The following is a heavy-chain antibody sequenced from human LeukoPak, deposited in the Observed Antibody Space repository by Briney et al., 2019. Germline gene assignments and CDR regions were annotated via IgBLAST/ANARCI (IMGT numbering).Heavy chain of an antibody. Sequence: SLRLSCAASGFTCSSYGMHWVRQAPGKGLERVAVISYDGSNKYYADSVKGRFTISRDNSKNTLYLQMNSLRAEDTAVYYCAKDLLSGVSDYWGQGTLVTVSS. V-gene: IGHV3-30*18. CDR3: AKDLLSGVSDY. J-gene: IGHJ4*02. D-gene: IGHD3-10*01. CDR1: GFTCSSYG. CDR2: ISYDGSNK.